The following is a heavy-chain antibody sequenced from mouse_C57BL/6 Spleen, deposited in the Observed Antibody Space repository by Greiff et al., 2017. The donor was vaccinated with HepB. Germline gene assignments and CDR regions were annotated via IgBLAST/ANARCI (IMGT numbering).Heavy chain of an antibody. V-gene: IGHV1-69*01. J-gene: IGHJ4*01. CDR2: IDPSDSYT. CDR1: GYTFTSYW. Sequence: VKLQQPGAELVMPGASVKLSCKASGYTFTSYWMHWVKQRPGQGLEWIGEIDPSDSYTNYNQKFKGNSTLTVDKSSSTAYMQLSSLTSEDSAVYYCARGGYYAMDYWGQGTSVTVSS. CDR3: ARGGYYAMDY.